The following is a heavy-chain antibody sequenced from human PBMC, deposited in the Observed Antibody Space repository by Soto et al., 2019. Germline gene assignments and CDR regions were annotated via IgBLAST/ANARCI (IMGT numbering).Heavy chain of an antibody. J-gene: IGHJ5*02. V-gene: IGHV1-69*13. CDR2: IIPIFGTA. CDR1: GGTFSSYA. Sequence: SVKVSCKASGGTFSSYAISWVRQAPGQGLEWMGGIIPIFGTANYAQKFQGRVTITADESTSTAYMELSSLRSEDTAVYYCARENCSSTSCYLNWFDPWGQGTLVTVSS. D-gene: IGHD2-2*01. CDR3: ARENCSSTSCYLNWFDP.